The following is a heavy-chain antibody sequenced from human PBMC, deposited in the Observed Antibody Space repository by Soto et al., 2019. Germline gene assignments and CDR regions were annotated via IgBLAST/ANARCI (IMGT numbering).Heavy chain of an antibody. CDR3: AIFGSDYYDSSGSPFDY. CDR1: GFTFSSYA. V-gene: IGHV3-23*01. J-gene: IGHJ4*02. Sequence: SGGSLRFSCAASGFTFSSYAMSWVRQAPGKGLEWVSAISGSGGSTYYADSVKGRFTISRDNSKNTLYLQMNSLRAEDTAVYYCAIFGSDYYDSSGSPFDYWGQGTLVTVSS. CDR2: ISGSGGST. D-gene: IGHD3-22*01.